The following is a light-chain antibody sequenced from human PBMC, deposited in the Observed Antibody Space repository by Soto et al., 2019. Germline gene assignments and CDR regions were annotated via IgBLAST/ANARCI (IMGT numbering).Light chain of an antibody. V-gene: IGKV3-20*01. CDR1: QSVSNNY. J-gene: IGKJ1*01. CDR2: GAS. Sequence: IVVTQPPGALSLSPGERSTLSCRASQSVSNNYLAWYQQKPGQAPRLLIYGASNRATGIPDRLSGSGSGTDFTLTISRPEPEDFPVYYCQQYGSSVTFGQGTKVDIK. CDR3: QQYGSSVT.